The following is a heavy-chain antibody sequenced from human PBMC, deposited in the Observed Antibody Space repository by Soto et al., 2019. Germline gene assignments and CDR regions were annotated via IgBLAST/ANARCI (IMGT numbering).Heavy chain of an antibody. D-gene: IGHD3-22*01. CDR2: VHSDGST. V-gene: IGHV3-53*01. J-gene: IGHJ3*02. CDR3: NRGGYVGAFDI. Sequence: LRLSCRVSGXAVSSNYMGWVRQAPGKGLEWVSLVHSDGSTYFADSVRGRFTIFRDNSKNTLYLQLTSLRAEDTAVYYCNRGGYVGAFDIWGQGAMVTVSS. CDR1: GXAVSSNY.